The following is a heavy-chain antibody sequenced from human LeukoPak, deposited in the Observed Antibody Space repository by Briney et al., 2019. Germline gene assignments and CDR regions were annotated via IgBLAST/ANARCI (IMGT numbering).Heavy chain of an antibody. Sequence: GASVKVSCKASGYTFTSYGISWVRQAPGQGLEWMGWISAYNGNTKYAQKFQGRFTMTRDTSISTAYMELTRLRSDDTAVYYCATGLGVLDPEANSWGQGTLVTVSS. CDR2: ISAYNGNT. V-gene: IGHV1-18*01. J-gene: IGHJ4*02. D-gene: IGHD3/OR15-3a*01. CDR1: GYTFTSYG. CDR3: ATGLGVLDPEANS.